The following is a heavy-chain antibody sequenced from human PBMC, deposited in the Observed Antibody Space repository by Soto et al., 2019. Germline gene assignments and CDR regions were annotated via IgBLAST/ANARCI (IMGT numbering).Heavy chain of an antibody. CDR2: IIPIFGTA. CDR1: GGTFSSYA. CDR3: ARAPSSYCTNGVCSYFDY. D-gene: IGHD2-8*01. V-gene: IGHV1-69*01. Sequence: QVQLVQSGAEVKKPGSSVKVSCKASGGTFSSYAISWVRQAPGQGLEWMGGIIPIFGTANYAQKFQGRVTITADESTSTAYMELSSLRSEDTAVYYCARAPSSYCTNGVCSYFDYWGQGTLVTVSS. J-gene: IGHJ4*02.